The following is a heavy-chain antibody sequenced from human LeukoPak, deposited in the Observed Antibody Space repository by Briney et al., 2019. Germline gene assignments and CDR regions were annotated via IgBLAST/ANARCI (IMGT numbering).Heavy chain of an antibody. J-gene: IGHJ6*02. D-gene: IGHD4-23*01. Sequence: ASVKVSCKASGYTSTSYAMHWVRQAPGQRLEWMGWINAGNGNTKYSQKFQGRVTMTRDTSTSTVYMELSSLRSEDTAVYYCARHGGNDYYYYGVDVWGQGTTVIVSS. V-gene: IGHV1-3*01. CDR2: INAGNGNT. CDR3: ARHGGNDYYYYGVDV. CDR1: GYTSTSYA.